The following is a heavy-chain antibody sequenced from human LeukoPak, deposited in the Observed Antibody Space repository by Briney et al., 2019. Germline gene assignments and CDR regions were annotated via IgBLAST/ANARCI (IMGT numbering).Heavy chain of an antibody. J-gene: IGHJ4*02. CDR3: ARVRYSYGIDY. CDR2: IYTSGST. Sequence: PSETLSLTCTVSGGFISSGSYYWSWIRQPAGKGLEWIGRIYTSGSTTYNSSLKSRVTISLDTSKNHFSLRLSSVTAADTAVYYCARVRYSYGIDYWGQGTLVTVSS. D-gene: IGHD5-18*01. V-gene: IGHV4-61*02. CDR1: GGFISSGSYY.